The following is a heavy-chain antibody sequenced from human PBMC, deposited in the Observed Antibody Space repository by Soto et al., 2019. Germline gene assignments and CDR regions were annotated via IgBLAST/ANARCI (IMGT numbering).Heavy chain of an antibody. J-gene: IGHJ4*02. D-gene: IGHD5-18*01. Sequence: EVQLLESGGGSVQPGGSLRLSCAASGFTFSSYSMTWVRQAPGEGLVWLSRITRDGSSTNYADSVKGRFTISRDNAKNTLYLQVNSLRGEDTAVYYCARGANGYYYFDYWGQGTLVTVSS. CDR2: ITRDGSST. CDR1: GFTFSSYS. CDR3: ARGANGYYYFDY. V-gene: IGHV3-74*02.